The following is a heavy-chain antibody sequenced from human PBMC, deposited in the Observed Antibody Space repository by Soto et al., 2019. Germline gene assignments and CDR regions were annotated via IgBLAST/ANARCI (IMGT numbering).Heavy chain of an antibody. J-gene: IGHJ6*03. CDR3: AKDGAYCSGGSCYEDHYYYMDV. D-gene: IGHD2-15*01. CDR1: GFTFDDYA. Sequence: EVQLVESGGGLVQPGRSLRLSCAASGFTFDDYAMHWVRQAPGKGLEWVSGISWNSGSIGYADSVKGRFTISRDNAKNSLYLQMNSLRAEDTALYYCAKDGAYCSGGSCYEDHYYYMDVWGKGTTVTVSS. CDR2: ISWNSGSI. V-gene: IGHV3-9*01.